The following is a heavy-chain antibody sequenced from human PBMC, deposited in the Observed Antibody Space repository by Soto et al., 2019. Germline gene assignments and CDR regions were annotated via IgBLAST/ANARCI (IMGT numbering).Heavy chain of an antibody. D-gene: IGHD3-3*01. CDR3: VRVTPPTADYDFWSGYYTHGY. CDR1: GGSFSGYY. V-gene: IGHV4-34*01. J-gene: IGHJ4*02. Sequence: SETLSLTCAVYGGSFSGYYWSWIRQPPGKGLEWIGYIYYTGNTFYNPSLKSRVIISVDTSKNQISLKLRSVTAADTAVYYCVRVTPPTADYDFWSGYYTHGYWGQGTLITVSS. CDR2: IYYTGNT.